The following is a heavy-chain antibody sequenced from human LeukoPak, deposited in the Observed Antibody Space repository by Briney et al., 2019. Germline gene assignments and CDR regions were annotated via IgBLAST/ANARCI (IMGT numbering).Heavy chain of an antibody. CDR1: GGSISSSSYY. Sequence: PSETLSLTCTVSGGSISSSSYYWGWIRQPPGKGLEWIGSIYYSGSTYYNPSLKSRVTISVDTSKNQFSLKLSSVTAADTAVYCCARIYYGSGSYPHYYYGMDVWGQGTTVTVSS. CDR3: ARIYYGSGSYPHYYYGMDV. J-gene: IGHJ6*02. CDR2: IYYSGST. V-gene: IGHV4-39*01. D-gene: IGHD3-10*01.